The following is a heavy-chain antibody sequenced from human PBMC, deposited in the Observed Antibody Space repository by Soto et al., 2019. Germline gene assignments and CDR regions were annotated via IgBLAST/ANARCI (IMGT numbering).Heavy chain of an antibody. V-gene: IGHV3-30-3*01. Sequence: QVQLVESGGGVVQPGRSLRLSCAASGFTFSSYAMHWVRQAPGKGLEWVAVISYDGSNKYYADSGEGRFTISRDNSKNTLYLQMNSLSAEDTAVYYCARVPSGSYLYFDYWGQGTLVTVSS. CDR2: ISYDGSNK. CDR3: ARVPSGSYLYFDY. CDR1: GFTFSSYA. J-gene: IGHJ4*02. D-gene: IGHD1-26*01.